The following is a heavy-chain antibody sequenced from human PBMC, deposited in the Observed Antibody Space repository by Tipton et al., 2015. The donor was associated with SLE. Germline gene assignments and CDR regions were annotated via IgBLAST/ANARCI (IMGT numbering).Heavy chain of an antibody. V-gene: IGHV1-2*02. CDR3: ARAQCYDFLSGPYGMAV. D-gene: IGHD3-3*01. J-gene: IGHJ6*02. CDR1: GYTFTDYY. CDR2: ISPNSGGT. Sequence: QSGAEVKKPGASVKVSCKASGYTFTDYYMQWVRQAPGQGLEWMGWISPNSGGTDYAQKFQGRVTLTRDTSISTAYMELSRLRSDDAAVYYCARAQCYDFLSGPYGMAVWGHGTTVTFSS.